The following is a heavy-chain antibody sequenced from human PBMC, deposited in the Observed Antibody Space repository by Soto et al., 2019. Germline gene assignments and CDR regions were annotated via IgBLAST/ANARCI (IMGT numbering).Heavy chain of an antibody. Sequence: EVQLLESGGDLVQPGGSLRLSCAASGFTFSNFAMSWVRQAPGRGLEWVSGICASGRDIHYADSVKDRFTVSRDNSKNTLYLQMNSLRAEDTAIYYCAKGKTSGWYYFDYWGQGALVTVSS. CDR3: AKGKTSGWYYFDY. CDR2: ICASGRDI. J-gene: IGHJ4*02. D-gene: IGHD6-19*01. V-gene: IGHV3-23*01. CDR1: GFTFSNFA.